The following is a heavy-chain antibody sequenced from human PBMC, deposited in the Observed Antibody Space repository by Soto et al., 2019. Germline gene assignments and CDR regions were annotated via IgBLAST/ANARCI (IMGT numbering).Heavy chain of an antibody. V-gene: IGHV1-3*01. D-gene: IGHD5-12*01. CDR1: GYTFTSYA. CDR3: ARYSGYDDYYYYYMDV. Sequence: QVLLLQSGAEVKKPGASVKVSCKASGYTFTSYAMHWVRQAPGQRLEWMGWINAGNGNTKYSQKFQGRVTITRDTSASTAYMELSSLRSEDTAVYYCARYSGYDDYYYYYMDVWGKGTTVTVSS. J-gene: IGHJ6*03. CDR2: INAGNGNT.